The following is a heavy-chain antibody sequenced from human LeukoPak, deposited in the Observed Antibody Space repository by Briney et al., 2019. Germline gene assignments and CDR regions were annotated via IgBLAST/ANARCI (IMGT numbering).Heavy chain of an antibody. J-gene: IGHJ4*02. Sequence: RASVTVSFKSSGDTFTIYYIHWVRQAPGQGRGWMGIINPSGDSTSYAQKFQGRVTMTRDTSTSTVYMELSSLRSEDTAVYYCAIAALRYCSSPSCYKGFLDYWGQGTLVTVSS. D-gene: IGHD2-2*01. CDR3: AIAALRYCSSPSCYKGFLDY. CDR1: GDTFTIYY. V-gene: IGHV1-46*01. CDR2: INPSGDST.